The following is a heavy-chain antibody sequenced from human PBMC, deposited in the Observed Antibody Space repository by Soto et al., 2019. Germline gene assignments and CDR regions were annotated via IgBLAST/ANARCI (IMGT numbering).Heavy chain of an antibody. CDR1: GFTFSTYT. CDR3: ARSGWRYYGMDV. D-gene: IGHD6-19*01. CDR2: ISSSSSYI. J-gene: IGHJ6*02. V-gene: IGHV3-21*01. Sequence: KAGGSLRLSCTASGFTFSTYTMNWVRQAPGKGLEWVSSISSSSSYIYYADSVKGRFTISRDNAKNSLYLQMNSLRAEDTAVYYCARSGWRYYGMDVWGQGTTVTVSS.